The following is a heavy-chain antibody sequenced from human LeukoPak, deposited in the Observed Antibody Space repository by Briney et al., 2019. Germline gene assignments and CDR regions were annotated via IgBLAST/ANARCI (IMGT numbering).Heavy chain of an antibody. CDR1: GGSISSYY. Sequence: PSETLSLTCTVSGGSISSYYWSWIRQPPGKGLEWIGYIYYSGSTNYNPSLKSRVTISVDTSKNQFSLKLSSVTAADTAVYYCARVRYSCSWWFDPWGQGTLVTVSS. CDR3: ARVRYSCSWWFDP. V-gene: IGHV4-59*01. D-gene: IGHD6-6*01. CDR2: IYYSGST. J-gene: IGHJ5*02.